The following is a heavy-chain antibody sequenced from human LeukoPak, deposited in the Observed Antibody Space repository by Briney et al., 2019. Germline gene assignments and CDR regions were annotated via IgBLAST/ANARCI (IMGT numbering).Heavy chain of an antibody. V-gene: IGHV5-51*01. CDR1: GYRFTSYW. CDR2: IYPGDSDT. D-gene: IGHD6-13*01. CDR3: ARGRIAAAGFHPEGFDP. J-gene: IGHJ5*02. Sequence: GESLKISCKGSGYRFTSYWIGWVRQMPGKGLEWMGIIYPGDSDTRYSPSFQGQVTISADKSISTAYLQWSSLKASDTAMYYCARGRIAAAGFHPEGFDPWGQGTLVTVSS.